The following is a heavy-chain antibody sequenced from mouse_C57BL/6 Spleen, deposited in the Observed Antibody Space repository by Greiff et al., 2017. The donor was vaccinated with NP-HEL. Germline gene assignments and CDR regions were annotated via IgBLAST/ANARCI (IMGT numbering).Heavy chain of an antibody. Sequence: QVQLKQPGAELVKPGASVKLSCKASGYTFTSYWMHWVKQRPGQGLEWIGMIHPNSGSTNYNEKFKSKATLTVDKSSSTAYMQLSSLTSEDSAVYYCARGDYDERFDYWGQGTTLTVSS. J-gene: IGHJ2*01. D-gene: IGHD2-4*01. CDR1: GYTFTSYW. CDR2: IHPNSGST. V-gene: IGHV1-64*01. CDR3: ARGDYDERFDY.